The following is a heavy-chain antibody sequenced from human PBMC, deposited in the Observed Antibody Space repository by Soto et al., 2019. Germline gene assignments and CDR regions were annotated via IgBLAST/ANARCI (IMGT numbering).Heavy chain of an antibody. CDR2: IIPIFGTA. J-gene: IGHJ3*02. CDR1: GGTFSSYA. CDR3: ARDQDILSGPVAFDI. Sequence: SVKVSCKASGGTFSSYAISCVRQAPGQGLEWMGGIIPIFGTANSAQKFQGRVTITAEESTSTAYTELCSLGSEDTALYYCARDQDILSGPVAFDIWGQGTMVTVSS. V-gene: IGHV1-69*13. D-gene: IGHD3-9*01.